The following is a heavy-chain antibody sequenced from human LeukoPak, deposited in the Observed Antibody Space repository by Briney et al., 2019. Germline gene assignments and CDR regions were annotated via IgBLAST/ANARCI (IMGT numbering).Heavy chain of an antibody. V-gene: IGHV4-59*01. CDR1: GGSISSYS. J-gene: IGHJ5*02. D-gene: IGHD1-14*01. CDR3: ARLTTGMYNWFDP. Sequence: PSETLSLTCTVSGGSISSYSCTWIRQPPGRALGWIGYIYHSGGTNYNPSLKSRVTISVDTSKNQFPLKLSSVTAADTAVYYCARLTTGMYNWFDPWGQGTLVTVSS. CDR2: IYHSGGT.